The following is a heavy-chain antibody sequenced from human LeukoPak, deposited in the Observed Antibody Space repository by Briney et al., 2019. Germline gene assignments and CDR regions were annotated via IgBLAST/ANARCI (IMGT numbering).Heavy chain of an antibody. V-gene: IGHV4-39*01. J-gene: IGHJ3*02. CDR1: GGSISSSSYY. CDR2: IYYSGST. CDR3: ARAYGSSRVWDAFDI. Sequence: SETLSLTCTVSGGSISSSSYYWGWIRQPPGKGLEWIGSIYYSGSTYYNPSLKSRVTISVDASKNQFSLKLSSVTAADTAVYYCARAYGSSRVWDAFDIWGQGTMVTVSS. D-gene: IGHD6-6*01.